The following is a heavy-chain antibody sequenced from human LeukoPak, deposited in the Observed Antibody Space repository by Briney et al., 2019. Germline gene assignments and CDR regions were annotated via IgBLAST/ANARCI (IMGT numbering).Heavy chain of an antibody. CDR3: ARDHGSGSSAFDY. CDR1: GGTFSSYA. J-gene: IGHJ4*02. V-gene: IGHV1-69*04. CDR2: IIPILGIA. Sequence: GASVKVSCKASGGTFSSYAISWVRQAPGQGLEWMGRIIPILGIANYAQKFQGRVTITADKSTSTAYMELSSLRSEDTAVYYCARDHGSGSSAFDYWGQGTLVTVSS. D-gene: IGHD3-10*01.